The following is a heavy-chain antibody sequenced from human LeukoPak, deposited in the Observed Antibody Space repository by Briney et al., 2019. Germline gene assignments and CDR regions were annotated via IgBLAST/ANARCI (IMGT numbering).Heavy chain of an antibody. CDR1: GFTFSNYW. Sequence: GGSLRLSCAASGFTFSNYWMTWVRQAPGKGLEWVGNIKKDGSEKYYVESLKGRFTISRDNVKNSLYLQMNSLRAEDTAVYYCARDLQDGVPTGYWGQGALVIVS. D-gene: IGHD4-17*01. CDR3: ARDLQDGVPTGY. CDR2: IKKDGSEK. J-gene: IGHJ4*02. V-gene: IGHV3-7*01.